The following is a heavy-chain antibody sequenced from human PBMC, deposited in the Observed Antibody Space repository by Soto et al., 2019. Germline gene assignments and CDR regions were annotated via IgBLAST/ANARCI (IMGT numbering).Heavy chain of an antibody. V-gene: IGHV1-18*04. CDR3: ASRAAGGYSYGPAYYYYCMDV. J-gene: IGHJ6*02. CDR1: GYTFTSYG. CDR2: ISAYNGNT. D-gene: IGHD5-18*01. Sequence: ASVKGSCKASGYTFTSYGISWVRQAPGQGLECMGWISAYNGNTNYAQKLQGRVTMTTDTSTSTAYMELRSLRSDDTAVYYCASRAAGGYSYGPAYYYYCMDVWGQGTTVTVSS.